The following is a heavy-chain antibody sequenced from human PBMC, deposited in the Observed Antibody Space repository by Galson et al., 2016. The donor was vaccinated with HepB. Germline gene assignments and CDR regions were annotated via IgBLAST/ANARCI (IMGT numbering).Heavy chain of an antibody. D-gene: IGHD3-9*01. CDR1: GFTFSSYA. Sequence: LRLSCAASGFTFSSYAMSWVRQAPGKGLEWVSAISGSGGSTYYADSVKGRFTISRDSSKNTLYLQMNSLRAEDTAVYYCAKDYLVLRYFDWLISKGAFDIWGQGTMVTVSS. V-gene: IGHV3-23*01. CDR2: ISGSGGST. CDR3: AKDYLVLRYFDWLISKGAFDI. J-gene: IGHJ3*02.